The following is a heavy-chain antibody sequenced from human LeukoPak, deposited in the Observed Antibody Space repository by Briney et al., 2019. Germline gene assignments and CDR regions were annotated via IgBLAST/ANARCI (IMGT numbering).Heavy chain of an antibody. CDR1: GVTFRSYN. J-gene: IGHJ3*02. V-gene: IGHV3-48*04. Sequence: PLGALRHSSAASGVTFRSYNISWVRAGLGKGRWRVSYIIISGSGIYYPDSVKGRCTPARDTAGSSRCLRMKTLRAEDTAVCYCARNHIIDDAVDIWGQRTRVTVSS. CDR2: IIISGSGI. CDR3: ARNHIIDDAVDI. D-gene: IGHD1-14*01.